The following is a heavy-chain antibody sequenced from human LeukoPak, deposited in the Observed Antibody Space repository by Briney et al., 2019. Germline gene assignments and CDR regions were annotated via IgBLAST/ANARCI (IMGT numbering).Heavy chain of an antibody. CDR2: IYSGGST. Sequence: GGSLRLSCAASGFTVSSNYMGWVRQAPGKGLEWVSVIYSGGSTYYADSMKGRFTISRDNSKNTLFLQMNSLRAEDTAVYYCARDQVRGVIDYWGQGTLVTVSS. J-gene: IGHJ4*02. CDR1: GFTVSSNY. D-gene: IGHD3-10*01. V-gene: IGHV3-66*01. CDR3: ARDQVRGVIDY.